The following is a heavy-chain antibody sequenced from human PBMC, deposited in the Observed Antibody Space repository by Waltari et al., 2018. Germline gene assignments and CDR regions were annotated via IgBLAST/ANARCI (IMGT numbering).Heavy chain of an antibody. D-gene: IGHD4-17*01. J-gene: IGHJ5*02. CDR1: GYSFTSYW. V-gene: IGHV5-51*01. CDR2: IYPGDYDT. CDR3: ARHFLYGNYGGNNNWFDP. Sequence: EVQLVQSGAEVKKPGESLKISCKGSGYSFTSYWIGWVRQMPGKGLEWMGIIYPGDYDTRYSPSVQGKVTISADKSISTAYLQWSSLKASDTAMYYCARHFLYGNYGGNNNWFDPWGQGTLVTVSS.